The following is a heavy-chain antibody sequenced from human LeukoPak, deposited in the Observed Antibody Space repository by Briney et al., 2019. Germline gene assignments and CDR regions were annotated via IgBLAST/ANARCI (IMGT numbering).Heavy chain of an antibody. CDR2: ISSSSSYT. CDR1: GFTFSSYW. V-gene: IGHV3-21*05. J-gene: IGHJ5*02. CDR3: ARSGLP. Sequence: GGSLRLSCAASGFTFSSYWMSWVRQAPGRGLEWVSYISSSSSYTNYADSVKGRFTISRDNARNSLYLQMNSLRAEDTAVYYCARSGLPWGQGTLVTVSS. D-gene: IGHD5-12*01.